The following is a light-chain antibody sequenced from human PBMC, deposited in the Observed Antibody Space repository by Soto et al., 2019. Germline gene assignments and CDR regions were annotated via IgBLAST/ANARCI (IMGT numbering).Light chain of an antibody. J-gene: IGLJ1*01. Sequence: QSALTQPRSVSGSPGQSVTISCTGTSTDVGGYNYVSWYQQHPGKLPILMLYDVSKRPSRVPDRFSGSKSGNTASLTISGLQAEDAADYYCCSYASRDTLFVFGSATKVTVL. CDR3: CSYASRDTLFV. CDR2: DVS. CDR1: STDVGGYNY. V-gene: IGLV2-11*01.